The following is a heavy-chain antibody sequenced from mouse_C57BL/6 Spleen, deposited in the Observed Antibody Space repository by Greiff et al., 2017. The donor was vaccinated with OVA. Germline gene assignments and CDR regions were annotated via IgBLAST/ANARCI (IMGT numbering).Heavy chain of an antibody. CDR2: INPSSGYT. V-gene: IGHV1-4*01. CDR1: GYTFTSYT. J-gene: IGHJ4*01. CDR3: ARPGIYAMDY. Sequence: VQLQQSGAELARPGASVKMSCKASGYTFTSYTMHWVQQRPGQGLEWIGYINPSSGYTKYNQKFKDKATLTADKSSSTAYMQLSSLTSEDSAVYYCARPGIYAMDYWGQGTSVTVSS.